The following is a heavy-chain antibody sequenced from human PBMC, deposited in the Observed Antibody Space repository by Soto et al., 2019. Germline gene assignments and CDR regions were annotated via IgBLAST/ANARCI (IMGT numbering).Heavy chain of an antibody. D-gene: IGHD2-2*01. CDR2: INHSGST. V-gene: IGHV4-34*01. CDR1: GGSFSGYY. J-gene: IGHJ6*03. CDR3: ARGMGCSSTSCYSRRYYYYYMHV. Sequence: SETLSLTCAVYGGSFSGYYWSWIRQPPGKGQEWIGEINHSGSTNYNPSLKSRVTISVDTSKNQFSLKLSSVTAADTAVYYCARGMGCSSTSCYSRRYYYYYMHVWGKGTTVTVSS.